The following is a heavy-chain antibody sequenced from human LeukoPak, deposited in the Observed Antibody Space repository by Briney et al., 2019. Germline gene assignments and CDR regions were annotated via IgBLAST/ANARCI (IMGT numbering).Heavy chain of an antibody. CDR1: GGSISSYY. V-gene: IGHV4-59*01. CDR3: ARVQGSGWPYNYYMDV. CDR2: IYYSGST. J-gene: IGHJ6*03. D-gene: IGHD6-19*01. Sequence: SETLSLTCTVSGGSISSYYWSWIRQPPGKGLEWIGYIYYSGSTNYNPSLKSRVTISVDTSKNQFSLKLSSVTAADTAVYYCARVQGSGWPYNYYMDVWGKGTTVTVSS.